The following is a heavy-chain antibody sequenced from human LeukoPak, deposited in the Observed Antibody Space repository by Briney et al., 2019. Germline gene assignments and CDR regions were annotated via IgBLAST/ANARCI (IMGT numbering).Heavy chain of an antibody. CDR1: GYTFTSYD. CDR2: MNPNSGNT. V-gene: IGHV1-8*01. J-gene: IGHJ4*02. CDR3: ARGMRWLQSLYY. D-gene: IGHD5-24*01. Sequence: ASVKVSCKASGYTFTSYDINRVRQATGQGLEWMGWMNPNSGNTGYAQKFQGRVTMTRNTSISTAYMELSSLRSEDTAVYYCARGMRWLQSLYYWGQGTLVTVPS.